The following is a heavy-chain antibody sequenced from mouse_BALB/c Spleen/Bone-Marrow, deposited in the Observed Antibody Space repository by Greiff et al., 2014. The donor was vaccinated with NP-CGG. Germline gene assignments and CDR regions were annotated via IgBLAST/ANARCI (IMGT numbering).Heavy chain of an antibody. D-gene: IGHD2-14*01. CDR3: ASAYYRYAMDY. CDR1: GFSLTSHG. J-gene: IGHJ4*01. CDR2: IWSGGST. V-gene: IGHV2-4*02. Sequence: QVQLKQSGPGLVQPSQSLSITCTVSGFSLTSHGVHWIRQPPGKGLEWLGVIWSGGSTDYNAAFISRLSIRKDNSKSQVFFKINSLHADDTAIYYCASAYYRYAMDYWGQGTSVTVSS.